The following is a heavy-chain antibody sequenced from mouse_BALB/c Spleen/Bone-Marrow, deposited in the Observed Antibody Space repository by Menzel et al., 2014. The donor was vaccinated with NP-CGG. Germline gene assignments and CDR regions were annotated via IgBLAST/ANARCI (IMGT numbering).Heavy chain of an antibody. CDR2: IYPGSGNT. J-gene: IGHJ4*01. V-gene: IGHV1-63*01. D-gene: IGHD1-2*01. CDR3: ARPQFISGRYYAMDY. Sequence: VKLVESGAELVRPGTSVKISCKASGYAFTNYWLDWVKQRPGHGLEWIGDIYPGSGNTYFNEKFKGKATLTADKSSSTAYMQLSSLTPEDSAVYFCARPQFISGRYYAMDYWGQGTSVTVSS. CDR1: GYAFTNYW.